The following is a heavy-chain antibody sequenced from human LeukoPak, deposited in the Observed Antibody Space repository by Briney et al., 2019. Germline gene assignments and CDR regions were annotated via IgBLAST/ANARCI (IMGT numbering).Heavy chain of an antibody. CDR2: IKQDESEK. CDR3: ARDHLGSLDY. D-gene: IGHD1-26*01. V-gene: IGHV3-7*01. Sequence: GGSLRLSCAASGFTFNTYWMAWVRQAPGKGLEWGANIKQDESEKYYVDSVKGRFTISRDNAKNSLYLQMNSLTAEDTAVYYCARDHLGSLDYWGQGILVTVSS. CDR1: GFTFNTYW. J-gene: IGHJ4*02.